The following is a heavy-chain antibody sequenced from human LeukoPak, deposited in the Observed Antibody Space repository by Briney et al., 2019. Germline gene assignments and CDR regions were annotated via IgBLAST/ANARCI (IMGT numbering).Heavy chain of an antibody. CDR1: GYSFTSYG. CDR2: ISAYDGET. CDR3: ARGGKNYFDF. J-gene: IGHJ4*02. V-gene: IGHV1-18*01. D-gene: IGHD1-26*01. Sequence: ASVKVSCKASGYSFTSYGISWVREAPGRGLEWVGYISAYDGETRYAQKFQGRVTLTTGTSTGTVYMEMRRLRSDDTAVYYCARGGKNYFDFWGQGTLVTVSS.